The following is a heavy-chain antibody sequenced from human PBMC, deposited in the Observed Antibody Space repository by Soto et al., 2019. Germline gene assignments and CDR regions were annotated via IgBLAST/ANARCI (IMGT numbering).Heavy chain of an antibody. Sequence: SETLSLTCAVYGGSFSGYYWSWIRQPPGKGLEWIGEINHSGSTNYNPSLKSRVTISVDTSKNQFSLKLSSVTAADTAVYYCARNSIAARLGRVDYWGQGTLVT. V-gene: IGHV4-34*01. CDR3: ARNSIAARLGRVDY. CDR1: GGSFSGYY. CDR2: INHSGST. D-gene: IGHD6-6*01. J-gene: IGHJ4*02.